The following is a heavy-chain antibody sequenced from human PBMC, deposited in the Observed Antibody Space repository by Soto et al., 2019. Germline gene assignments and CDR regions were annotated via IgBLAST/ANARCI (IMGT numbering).Heavy chain of an antibody. V-gene: IGHV3-15*07. CDR3: TTGSGGQSDYDYVWGSYWARAVFDY. CDR2: IKSKTDGGTT. J-gene: IGHJ4*02. D-gene: IGHD3-16*01. CDR1: GFTFSNAW. Sequence: GGSLRLSCAASGFTFSNAWMNWVRQAPGKGLEWVGRIKSKTDGGTTDYAAPVKGRFTISRDDSKNTLYLQMNSLKTEDTAVYYCTTGSGGQSDYDYVWGSYWARAVFDYWGQGTLVTVSS.